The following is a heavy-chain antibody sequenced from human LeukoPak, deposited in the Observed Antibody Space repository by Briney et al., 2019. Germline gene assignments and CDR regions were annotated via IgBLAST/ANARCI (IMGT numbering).Heavy chain of an antibody. CDR1: GVSISSYY. CDR2: IYYSGSA. CDR3: ARMSWYYGSGGYRAYYFDY. D-gene: IGHD3-10*01. V-gene: IGHV4-59*01. J-gene: IGHJ4*02. Sequence: SETLSLTCTVSGVSISSYYWSWIRQPPGKGLEWIGYIYYSGSANYNPSLKSRVTISVDTSKNQFSLKLSSVTAADTAVYYCARMSWYYGSGGYRAYYFDYWGQGTLVTVSS.